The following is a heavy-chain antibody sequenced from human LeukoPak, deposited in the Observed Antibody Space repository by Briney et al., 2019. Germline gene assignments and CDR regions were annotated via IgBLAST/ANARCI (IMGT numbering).Heavy chain of an antibody. Sequence: PSETLSLTCTVSGGSISSYYWSWIRQPPGKGLEWIGYIYYSGFTNYNPSLKSRVTISVDTSKNQFSLKLTSVTAADTAVHYCAREAGSGSLDYWGQGTLVTVSA. V-gene: IGHV4-59*01. CDR1: GGSISSYY. CDR2: IYYSGFT. J-gene: IGHJ4*02. D-gene: IGHD3-10*01. CDR3: AREAGSGSLDY.